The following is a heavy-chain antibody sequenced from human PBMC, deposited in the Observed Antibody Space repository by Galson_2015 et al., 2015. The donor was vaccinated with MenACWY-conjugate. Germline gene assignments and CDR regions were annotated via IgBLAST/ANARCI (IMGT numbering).Heavy chain of an antibody. D-gene: IGHD1-26*01. CDR3: TTVREGAIYYFDY. CDR2: IKSKTDDGTT. V-gene: IGHV3-15*01. Sequence: PLRLSCAVSGFTFSNAWMSWVRQAPGKGLEWVGRIKSKTDDGTTDYAAPVKGRFTISRDDSKNTLYLQMNSLKTEDTAVYYCTTVREGAIYYFDYWGQGTLVTVSS. J-gene: IGHJ4*02. CDR1: GFTFSNAW.